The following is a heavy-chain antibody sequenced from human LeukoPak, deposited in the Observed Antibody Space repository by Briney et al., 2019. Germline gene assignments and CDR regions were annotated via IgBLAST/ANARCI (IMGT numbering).Heavy chain of an antibody. CDR2: IYYSGST. CDR3: ARLDCSSTSCPRGDRWFDP. D-gene: IGHD2-2*01. CDR1: GGSISSSSYY. J-gene: IGHJ5*02. V-gene: IGHV4-39*01. Sequence: PSETLSLTCTVSGGSISSSSYYWGWIRQPPGKGLEWIGSIYYSGSTYYNPSLKSRVTISVDTSKNQLSLKLSSVTAADTAVYYCARLDCSSTSCPRGDRWFDPWGQGTLVTVSS.